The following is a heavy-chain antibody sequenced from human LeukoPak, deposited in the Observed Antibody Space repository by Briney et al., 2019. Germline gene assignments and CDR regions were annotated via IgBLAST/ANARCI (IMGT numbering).Heavy chain of an antibody. CDR1: GFTFSSYA. CDR2: ISGGGGST. D-gene: IGHD3-10*01. CDR3: AKGAGGSYGLYYFDY. V-gene: IGHV3-23*01. J-gene: IGHJ4*02. Sequence: PGGSLRLSCAASGFTFSSYAMSWVRQAPGKGLEWVSAISGGGGSTYYADSVKGRFTISRDNSKNTVYLQMNTLRAEDTAVYYCAKGAGGSYGLYYFDYWGQGALVTVSS.